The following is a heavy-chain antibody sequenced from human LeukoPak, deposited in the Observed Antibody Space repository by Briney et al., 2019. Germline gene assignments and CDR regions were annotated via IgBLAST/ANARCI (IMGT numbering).Heavy chain of an antibody. CDR2: MNPNSGNT. Sequence: ASVKVSCKASGYTFTSYDINWVRQATGQGLEWMGWMNPNSGNTGYAQKFQGRVTMTRNTSISTAYMELISLRSADTAVYYLAIYDSSGYYLSYWGQGTLVTVSS. J-gene: IGHJ4*02. CDR1: GYTFTSYD. V-gene: IGHV1-8*01. CDR3: AIYDSSGYYLSY. D-gene: IGHD3-22*01.